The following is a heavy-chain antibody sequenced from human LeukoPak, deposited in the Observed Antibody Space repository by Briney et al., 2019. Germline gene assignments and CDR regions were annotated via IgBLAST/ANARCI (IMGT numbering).Heavy chain of an antibody. V-gene: IGHV4-38-2*02. D-gene: IGHD7-27*01. CDR1: GYSISSGYY. Sequence: SETLSLTCTVSGYSISSGYYWGWIRPPPGKGLEWIGSIYHSGSTYYNPSLKSRVTISVDTSKNQFSLKLSSVTAADTAVYYCARGPRNWGWNDNWGQGTLVTVSS. J-gene: IGHJ4*02. CDR3: ARGPRNWGWNDN. CDR2: IYHSGST.